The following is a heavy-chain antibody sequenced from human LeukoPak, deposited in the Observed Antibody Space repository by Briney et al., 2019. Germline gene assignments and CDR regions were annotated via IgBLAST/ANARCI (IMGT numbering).Heavy chain of an antibody. CDR2: IYYSGIT. J-gene: IGHJ4*02. Sequence: SETLSLTCNVSGDSVNSADYYWSWIRQPPGKGLGGIAYIYYSGITYYSPSLKSRVSISVDKSKNQFSLRLSSVSAADTAVYYCARATRHDVVVFDFWGQGTLVTVSS. D-gene: IGHD2-21*01. CDR1: GDSVNSADYY. V-gene: IGHV4-30-4*01. CDR3: ARATRHDVVVFDF.